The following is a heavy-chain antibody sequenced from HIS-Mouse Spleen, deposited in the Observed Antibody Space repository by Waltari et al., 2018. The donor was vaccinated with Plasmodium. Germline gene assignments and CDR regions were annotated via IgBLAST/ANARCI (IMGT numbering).Heavy chain of an antibody. Sequence: QVQLVQSGAEVKKPGATVKVSCKASGYPFTGYYMHRVRQAPGHGLEWRGWINPNSGGTNYAQKFQGRVTMTRDTSISTAYMELSRLRSDDTAVYYCARVLGYKAAAGTFVEYFQHWGQGTLVTVSS. V-gene: IGHV1-2*02. CDR3: ARVLGYKAAAGTFVEYFQH. CDR1: GYPFTGYY. CDR2: INPNSGGT. J-gene: IGHJ1*01. D-gene: IGHD6-13*01.